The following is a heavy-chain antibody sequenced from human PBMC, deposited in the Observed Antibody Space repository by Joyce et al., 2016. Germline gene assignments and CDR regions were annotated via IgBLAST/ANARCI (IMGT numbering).Heavy chain of an antibody. J-gene: IGHJ4*02. CDR1: GYTFSNHA. CDR3: ARVNKRWLQLWFFDY. V-gene: IGHV1-3*01. D-gene: IGHD5-18*01. CDR2: IKVGNGNT. Sequence: QVQLLQSGAEVKKPGASVKVSCKTSGYTFSNHAMNWVRQAPGQRLEWMGWIKVGNGNTKYSQKFQDRVTITRDTSATTVYMELSSLKSDDTGLYYCARVNKRWLQLWFFDYWGQGTLITVSS.